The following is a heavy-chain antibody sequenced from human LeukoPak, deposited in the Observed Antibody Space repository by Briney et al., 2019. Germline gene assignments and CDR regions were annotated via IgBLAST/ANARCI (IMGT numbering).Heavy chain of an antibody. J-gene: IGHJ3*02. CDR3: ARGLGRGYYAPAAFDI. Sequence: KPSETLSLTCAVYGGSFSGYYWSWIRQPPGKGLEWIGEINHSGSTNYNPSLKSRVTISVDTSKNQFSLKLSSVTAADTAVYYCARGLGRGYYAPAAFDIWGQGTMVTVSS. CDR2: INHSGST. D-gene: IGHD3-22*01. CDR1: GGSFSGYY. V-gene: IGHV4-34*01.